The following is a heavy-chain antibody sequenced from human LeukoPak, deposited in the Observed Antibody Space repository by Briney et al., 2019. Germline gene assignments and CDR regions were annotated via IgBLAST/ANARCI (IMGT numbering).Heavy chain of an antibody. Sequence: AASVKVSCKASDYTFTNYGLSWVRRAPGQGLEWMGWINTYNGNTNYAQKFQGRVTMTTDTSTSTAYMELSSLRFDDTAVYYCARGVGAGSWYFDFWSRGTLVIVSS. J-gene: IGHJ2*01. V-gene: IGHV1-18*01. CDR3: ARGVGAGSWYFDF. CDR1: DYTFTNYG. D-gene: IGHD1-26*01. CDR2: INTYNGNT.